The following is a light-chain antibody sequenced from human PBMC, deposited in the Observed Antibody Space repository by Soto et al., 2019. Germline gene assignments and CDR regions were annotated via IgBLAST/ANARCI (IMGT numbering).Light chain of an antibody. CDR2: GAS. Sequence: EIVMTQSPATLSVSPGERATLSCRASQSVRSNLAWYQLKPGQAPRLLIHGASTRATGVPARFSGRGSGTEFTLTITSLQPEDFVIYFSQQYNNWPPMYTFGQGTKVDIK. J-gene: IGKJ2*01. CDR1: QSVRSN. V-gene: IGKV3-15*01. CDR3: QQYNNWPPMYT.